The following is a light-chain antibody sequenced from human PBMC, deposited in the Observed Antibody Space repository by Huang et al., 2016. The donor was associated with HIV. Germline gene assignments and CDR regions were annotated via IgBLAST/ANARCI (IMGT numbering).Light chain of an antibody. Sequence: EIVLTQSPGTLALSPGQRLTLSCRASQTVSNDYLAWYQQKPGHSPMLLIFAASTRAAGIPDRFIGSGAATDFILTVSRLEPEDSAVYYCQQYALSPWTFGHGTKVEI. J-gene: IGKJ1*01. CDR2: AAS. V-gene: IGKV3-20*01. CDR1: QTVSNDY. CDR3: QQYALSPWT.